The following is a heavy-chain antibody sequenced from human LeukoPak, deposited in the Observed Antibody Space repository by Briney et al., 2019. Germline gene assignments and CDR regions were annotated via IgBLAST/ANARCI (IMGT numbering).Heavy chain of an antibody. CDR1: GFTFSSNY. V-gene: IGHV3-53*01. D-gene: IGHD3-10*01. CDR2: IYSGGST. CDR3: AGGVWFGDINY. J-gene: IGHJ4*02. Sequence: GGSLRLSCAASGFTFSSNYMSCVRQAPGKGLEWVSVIYSGGSTYYADSVKGRFTISRDKSKNTLYLQMNSLRAEDTAVYYCAGGVWFGDINYWGQGTLVTVSS.